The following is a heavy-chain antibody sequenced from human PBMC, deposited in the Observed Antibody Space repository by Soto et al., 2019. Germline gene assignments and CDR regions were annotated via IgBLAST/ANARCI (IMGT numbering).Heavy chain of an antibody. Sequence: SVKVSCKASGYTFTSYGISWVRQAPGQGLEWMGWISAYNGNTNYAQKLQGRVTMTKDTSKSTAYMELRSLRSDDTAVYYCARAGQGANSGISVYWGQGRLVTVFS. V-gene: IGHV1-18*04. J-gene: IGHJ4*02. CDR1: GYTFTSYG. CDR2: ISAYNGNT. CDR3: ARAGQGANSGISVY. D-gene: IGHD1-26*01.